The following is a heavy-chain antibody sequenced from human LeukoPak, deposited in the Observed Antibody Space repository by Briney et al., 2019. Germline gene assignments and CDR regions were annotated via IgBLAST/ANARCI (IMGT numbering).Heavy chain of an antibody. CDR2: IYPGDSDT. V-gene: IGHV5-51*01. D-gene: IGHD2-2*01. CDR1: GYIFSTYW. J-gene: IGHJ5*02. Sequence: GESLKISCEGSGYIFSTYWIGWVRQMPGKGLEWMGIIYPGDSDTRYSPSFQGQVTISADKSISTAYLQWSSLKASDTAMYYCARHFVVVPAAIRVFHSWFDPWGQGTLVTVSS. CDR3: ARHFVVVPAAIRVFHSWFDP.